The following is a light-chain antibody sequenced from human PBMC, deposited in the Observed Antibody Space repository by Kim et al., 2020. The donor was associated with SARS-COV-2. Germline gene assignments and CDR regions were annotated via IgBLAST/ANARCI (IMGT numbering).Light chain of an antibody. CDR3: QQTYSTPYT. J-gene: IGKJ2*01. CDR1: QRISSS. Sequence: SAAVGDRVTINGRARQRISSSLNGYQQKPGKAPKFLIYAASSLQSGVPSRFIGSGSGTDFTLTITSLQPEDFATYYCQQTYSTPYTFGQGTKLEI. V-gene: IGKV1-39*01. CDR2: AAS.